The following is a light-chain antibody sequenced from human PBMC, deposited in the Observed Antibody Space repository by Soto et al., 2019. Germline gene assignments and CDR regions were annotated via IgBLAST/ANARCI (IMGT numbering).Light chain of an antibody. CDR3: VLYMGRGCVV. Sequence: QAVVTQEPSFSVSPGGTVTLTCGLSSGSVSTSYYPSWYQQTPGQAPRTLIYSTNTRSSGVPDRFSGSILGNKAALTITGAQADDESDYYCVLYMGRGCVVFGGGTKLTVL. CDR1: SGSVSTSYY. CDR2: STN. V-gene: IGLV8-61*01. J-gene: IGLJ2*01.